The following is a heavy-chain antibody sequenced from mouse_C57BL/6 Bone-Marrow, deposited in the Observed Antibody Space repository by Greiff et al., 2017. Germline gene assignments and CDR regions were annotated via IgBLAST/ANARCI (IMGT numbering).Heavy chain of an antibody. V-gene: IGHV3-6*01. CDR2: ISYDGSN. D-gene: IGHD1-1*01. CDR1: GYSITSGYY. CDR3: ARGGWGYYYGSSYGGPWFAY. J-gene: IGHJ3*01. Sequence: DVKLVESGPGLVKPSQSLSLTCSVTGYSITSGYYWNWIRQFPGNKLEWMGYISYDGSNNYNPSLKNRISITRDTSKNQFFLKLNSVTTEDTATYYCARGGWGYYYGSSYGGPWFAYWGQGTLVTVSA.